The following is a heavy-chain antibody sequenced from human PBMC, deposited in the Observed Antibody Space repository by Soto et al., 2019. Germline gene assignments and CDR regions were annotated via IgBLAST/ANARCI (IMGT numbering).Heavy chain of an antibody. Sequence: VSGPTLVNPTQTLTLTCTFSGFSLSTSGVGVGWIRQPPGKALEWLALIYWDDDKRYSPSLKSRLTITKDTSKNQVVLTMTNMDPVDTATYYCAHILLSDYYYYYGMDVWCQGTTVTVSS. J-gene: IGHJ6*02. D-gene: IGHD2-21*01. CDR3: AHILLSDYYYYYGMDV. CDR2: IYWDDDK. V-gene: IGHV2-5*02. CDR1: GFSLSTSGVG.